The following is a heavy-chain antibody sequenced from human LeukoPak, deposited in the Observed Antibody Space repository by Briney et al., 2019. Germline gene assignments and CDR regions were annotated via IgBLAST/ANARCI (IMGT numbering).Heavy chain of an antibody. J-gene: IGHJ6*02. CDR2: ISWNSGSI. CDR3: AKDYGDYDRYYYYGMDV. Sequence: GGSLRLSCAASGFTFSSYWMSWVRQAPGKGLEWVSGISWNSGSIGYADSVKGRFTISRDNAKNSLYLQMSSLRAEDTALYYCAKDYGDYDRYYYYGMDVWGQGTTVTVSS. CDR1: GFTFSSYW. D-gene: IGHD4-17*01. V-gene: IGHV3-9*01.